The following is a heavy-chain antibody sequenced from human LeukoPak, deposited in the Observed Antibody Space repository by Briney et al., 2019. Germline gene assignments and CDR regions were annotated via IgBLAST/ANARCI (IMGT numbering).Heavy chain of an antibody. D-gene: IGHD1-26*01. CDR3: VRAGWELDY. J-gene: IGHJ4*02. CDR1: GLTFSTYW. V-gene: IGHV3-7*01. CDR2: IKEDGSEK. Sequence: GGSLRLSCAASGLTFSTYWMAWVRQAPGKGLQWVAHIKEDGSEKYYLDSVRRRFTIGRDDAKSSLYLQMTSLRAEDTALYYCVRAGWELDYWGQGTPVTVSS.